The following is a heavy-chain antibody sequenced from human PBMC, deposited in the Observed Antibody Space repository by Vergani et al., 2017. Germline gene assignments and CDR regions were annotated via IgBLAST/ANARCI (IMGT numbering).Heavy chain of an antibody. V-gene: IGHV4-59*01. J-gene: IGHJ6*03. CDR1: GGSISSYY. D-gene: IGHD6-6*01. CDR3: ARGGIAARPYYYYYYMDV. Sequence: QVQLQESCPGLVKPSETLSLTCTVSGGSISSYYWSWIRQPPGKGLEWIGYIYYSGSTNYNSSLKSRVTISVDTSKNQFSLKLSSVTAADTAVYYCARGGIAARPYYYYYYMDVWGK. CDR2: IYYSGST.